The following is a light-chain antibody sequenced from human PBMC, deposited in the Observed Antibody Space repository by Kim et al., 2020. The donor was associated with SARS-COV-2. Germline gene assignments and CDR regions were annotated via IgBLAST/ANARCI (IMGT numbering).Light chain of an antibody. Sequence: SVSRGRGATCSCSGSKIISSNLWGYPQTPRQAPSVLMDGASTGAGGIPGRFGGGGWDTEFTITISRVQSDDSASYCCQQVHYWRAFGQGTRLEIK. CDR3: QQVHYWRA. V-gene: IGKV3D-15*01. CDR2: GAS. J-gene: IGKJ5*01. CDR1: KIISSN.